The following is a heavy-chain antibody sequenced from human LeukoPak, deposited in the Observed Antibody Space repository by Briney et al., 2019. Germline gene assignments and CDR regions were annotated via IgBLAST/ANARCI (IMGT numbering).Heavy chain of an antibody. CDR2: INPSGGST. CDR1: GYTFTSCY. Sequence: ASVKVSCKASGYTFTSCYMHWVRQAPGQGLEWMGIINPSGGSTSYAQKFQGRVTMTRDMSTSTVYMELSSLRSEDTAVYYCARVGEAGSFDYWGQGTLVTVSS. V-gene: IGHV1-46*01. CDR3: ARVGEAGSFDY. J-gene: IGHJ4*02. D-gene: IGHD3-10*01.